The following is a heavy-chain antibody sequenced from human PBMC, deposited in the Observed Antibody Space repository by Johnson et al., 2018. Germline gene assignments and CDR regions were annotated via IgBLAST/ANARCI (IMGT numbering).Heavy chain of an antibody. J-gene: IGHJ4*02. CDR2: ISSDGKRR. Sequence: VQLVETGGGVVQPGMSLRLSCTVSGFGLYTYGMNWVRQAPGKGLEWLTIISSDGKRRYYTDSVKGRFTISRDTSKNMVYLEMKSLRPEETGIYFCAKKARVGAAPDQYYDLWGQGTQVTVSS. CDR1: GFGLYTYG. CDR3: AKKARVGAAPDQYYDL. D-gene: IGHD1-26*01. V-gene: IGHV3-30*18.